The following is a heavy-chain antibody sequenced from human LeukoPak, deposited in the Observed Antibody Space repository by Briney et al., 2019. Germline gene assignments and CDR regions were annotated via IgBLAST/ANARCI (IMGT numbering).Heavy chain of an antibody. CDR2: IYPRDSRT. CDR3: ARHLSDITSSPNY. J-gene: IGHJ4*02. CDR1: GYTFTSYY. V-gene: IGHV5-51*01. Sequence: ASVKVSCKASGYTFTSYYIHWVRQAPGQGLEWMGVIYPRDSRTTYSPSFQGQVTISADKSISTAYLQWTSLKASDTAMYYCARHLSDITSSPNYWGPGTLVTVSS. D-gene: IGHD2-2*01.